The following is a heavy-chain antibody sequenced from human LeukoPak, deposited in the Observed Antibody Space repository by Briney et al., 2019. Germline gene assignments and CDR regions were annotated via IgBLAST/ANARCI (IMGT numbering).Heavy chain of an antibody. Sequence: GGSLRLSCAASGFTFSSYAMSWVRQAPGKGLEWVSAISGSGGSTYYADSVKGRFTISRDNSKNTLCLQMNSLRAEDTAVYYCAKDRIGSGTVMITFGGVIAYDYWGQGTLVTVSS. V-gene: IGHV3-23*01. CDR2: ISGSGGST. CDR1: GFTFSSYA. D-gene: IGHD3-16*01. J-gene: IGHJ4*02. CDR3: AKDRIGSGTVMITFGGVIAYDY.